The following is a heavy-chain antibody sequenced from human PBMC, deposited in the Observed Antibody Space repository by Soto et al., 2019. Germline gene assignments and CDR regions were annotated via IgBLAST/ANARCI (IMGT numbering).Heavy chain of an antibody. V-gene: IGHV4-61*01. CDR1: GGSVSSGSYY. CDR3: ARDPRELKNAFAI. J-gene: IGHJ3*02. D-gene: IGHD1-7*01. Sequence: SETLSLTCTVSGGSVSSGSYYWTWIRQPPGKGLEWIGYIYYSGSTNYNPSLKSRVTISVDTSRNQFSLKLSSVTAADTAVYYCARDPRELKNAFAIWGQGTMVTVSS. CDR2: IYYSGST.